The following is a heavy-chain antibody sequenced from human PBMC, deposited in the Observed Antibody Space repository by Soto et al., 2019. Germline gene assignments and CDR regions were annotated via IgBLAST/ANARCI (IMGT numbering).Heavy chain of an antibody. Sequence: EVQLVESGGGLVQPGGSLRLSCAASGFTFSSYSMNWVRQAPGKGLEWVSYISSSSSTIYYADSVKGRFTISRDNAKNSLYLQMSSLRDEDTAVYYCARGGAYLTFDYWGQGTLVTVSS. CDR1: GFTFSSYS. J-gene: IGHJ4*02. V-gene: IGHV3-48*02. CDR3: ARGGAYLTFDY. CDR2: ISSSSSTI. D-gene: IGHD3-16*01.